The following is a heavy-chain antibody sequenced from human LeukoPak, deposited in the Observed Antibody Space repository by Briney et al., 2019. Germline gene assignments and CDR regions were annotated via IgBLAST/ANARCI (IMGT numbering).Heavy chain of an antibody. D-gene: IGHD3-22*01. Sequence: GGSLRLSCAASGFTFSNYWMHWVLQAPGKGLVWVSRINSDGINTSYADSVKGRFTISRDNAKNTLNLQMNSLRAEDTAVYYCARDLGQYYDTSDNWFDPWGQGTLVTVSS. CDR1: GFTFSNYW. V-gene: IGHV3-74*01. CDR3: ARDLGQYYDTSDNWFDP. CDR2: INSDGINT. J-gene: IGHJ5*02.